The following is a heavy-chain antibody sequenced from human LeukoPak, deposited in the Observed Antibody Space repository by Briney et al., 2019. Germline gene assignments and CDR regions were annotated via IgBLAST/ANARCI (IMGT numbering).Heavy chain of an antibody. Sequence: GGTLRLSCAASGFTFSSYGMHWVRQAPGKGLEWVAFIRYDGSNKYYADSVKGRFTISRDNSKNTLYLQMNSLRAEDTAVYYCAKDTTPPKAGFDPWGQGTLVTVSS. CDR2: IRYDGSNK. V-gene: IGHV3-30*02. D-gene: IGHD1-14*01. CDR1: GFTFSSYG. CDR3: AKDTTPPKAGFDP. J-gene: IGHJ5*02.